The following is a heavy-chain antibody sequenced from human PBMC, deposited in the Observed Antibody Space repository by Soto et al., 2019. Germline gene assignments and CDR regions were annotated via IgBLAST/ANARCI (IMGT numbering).Heavy chain of an antibody. V-gene: IGHV4-31*03. Sequence: SETLSLTCTVSGGSISSGGYYLRWIRQHPGKGLEWIGYIYYSGSTYYNPSLKSRVTISVDTSKNQFSLKLSSVTAADTAVYYCARSARASSSEYSSSWCNWFDPWGQGTLVTVSS. CDR3: ARSARASSSEYSSSWCNWFDP. J-gene: IGHJ5*02. CDR1: GGSISSGGYY. CDR2: IYYSGST. D-gene: IGHD6-13*01.